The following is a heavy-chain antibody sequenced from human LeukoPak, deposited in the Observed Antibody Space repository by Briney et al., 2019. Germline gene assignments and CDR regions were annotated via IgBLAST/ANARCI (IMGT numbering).Heavy chain of an antibody. Sequence: GGSLRLSCAASGFTFSSNYMSWVRQAPGKGLEWVSVIYSGGSTYYADSVKGRFTISRDNSKNTLYLQMNSLRAEDTAVYYCARPYYYDSSGYYYDYWGQGTLVTVSS. CDR1: GFTFSSNY. J-gene: IGHJ4*02. CDR2: IYSGGST. D-gene: IGHD3-22*01. CDR3: ARPYYYDSSGYYYDY. V-gene: IGHV3-53*01.